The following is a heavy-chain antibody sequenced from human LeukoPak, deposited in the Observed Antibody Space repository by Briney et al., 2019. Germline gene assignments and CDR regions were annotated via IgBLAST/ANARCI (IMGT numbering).Heavy chain of an antibody. CDR1: GFTFSSYW. CDR3: ARDRWELLSNSYHYCGLDV. CDR2: IKQDGSEK. V-gene: IGHV3-7*01. D-gene: IGHD2-15*01. J-gene: IGHJ6*02. Sequence: GGSLRLSCAASGFTFSSYWMSWVRQAPGKGLEWVANIKQDGSEKCYVDSVKGRFTISRDNAKNSLYLQMNSLRAEDTAVYYCARDRWELLSNSYHYCGLDVWGQGTTVTVSS.